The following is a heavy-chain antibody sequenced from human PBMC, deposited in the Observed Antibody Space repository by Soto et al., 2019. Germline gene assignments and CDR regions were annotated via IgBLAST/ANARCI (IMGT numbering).Heavy chain of an antibody. CDR1: GGTFSSYA. CDR2: IIPIFGTA. J-gene: IGHJ6*02. D-gene: IGHD5-18*01. CDR3: ARESGYSYGWGYYYYGMDV. Sequence: GASVKVSCKASGGTFSSYAISWVRQAPGQGLEWMGGIIPIFGTANYAQKFQGRVTITADKSTSTAYMELSSLRSEDTAVYYCARESGYSYGWGYYYYGMDVWGQGTTVTVSS. V-gene: IGHV1-69*06.